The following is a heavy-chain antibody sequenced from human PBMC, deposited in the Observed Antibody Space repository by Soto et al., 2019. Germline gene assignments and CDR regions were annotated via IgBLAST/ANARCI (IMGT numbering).Heavy chain of an antibody. Sequence: GGSLRLSCAAAGCTCSSYGVSWVSQDQGKGLEWVANIKQDGSEKYYVDSVKGRFTISRDNAKNSLYLQMNSLRAEDTAVYYCARFYYDSSGYLPSPYYYYYGMDVWGQGTTVTVS. D-gene: IGHD3-22*01. CDR2: IKQDGSEK. V-gene: IGHV3-7*04. J-gene: IGHJ6*02. CDR3: ARFYYDSSGYLPSPYYYYYGMDV. CDR1: GCTCSSYG.